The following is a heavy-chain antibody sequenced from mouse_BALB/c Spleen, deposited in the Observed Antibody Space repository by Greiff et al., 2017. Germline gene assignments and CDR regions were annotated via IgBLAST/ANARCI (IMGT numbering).Heavy chain of an antibody. J-gene: IGHJ4*01. Sequence: EVQLQQSGPSLVKPSQTLSLTCSVTGDSITSGYWNWIRKFPGNKLEYMGYISYSGSTYYNPSLKSRISITRDTSKNQYYLQLNSVTTEDTATYYCARCGGNYEGYAMDYWGQGTSVTVSS. CDR3: ARCGGNYEGYAMDY. CDR2: ISYSGST. V-gene: IGHV3-8*02. D-gene: IGHD2-1*01. CDR1: GDSITSGY.